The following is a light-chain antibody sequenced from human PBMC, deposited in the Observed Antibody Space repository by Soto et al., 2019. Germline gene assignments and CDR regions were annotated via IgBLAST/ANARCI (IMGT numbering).Light chain of an antibody. CDR2: EVS. CDR3: ATWDDRLSGVV. J-gene: IGLJ2*01. V-gene: IGLV2-8*01. Sequence: QSVLTQPPSASGSPGQSVTISCTGTSGDVGDNYVSWYQQHLGKAPKLMIYEVSKRPSGVPDRFSGSKSGNTASLTISGLRSEDEADYYCATWDDRLSGVVFGGGTTVTVL. CDR1: SGDVGDNY.